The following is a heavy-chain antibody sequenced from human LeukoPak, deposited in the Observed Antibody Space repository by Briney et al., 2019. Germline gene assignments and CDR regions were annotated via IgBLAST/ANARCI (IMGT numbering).Heavy chain of an antibody. Sequence: PLETLSLTCAVYGGSFSGYYWSWIRQPPGKGLEWIGEINHSGSTNYNPSLKSRVTISVDTSKNQFSLKLSSVTAADTAVYYCARTYGSGSQRGYFQHWGQGTLVTVSS. V-gene: IGHV4-34*01. J-gene: IGHJ1*01. CDR3: ARTYGSGSQRGYFQH. CDR2: INHSGST. D-gene: IGHD3-10*01. CDR1: GGSFSGYY.